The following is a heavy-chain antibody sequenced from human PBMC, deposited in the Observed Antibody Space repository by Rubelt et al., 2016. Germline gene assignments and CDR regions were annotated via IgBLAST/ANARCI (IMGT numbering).Heavy chain of an antibody. J-gene: IGHJ4*02. CDR1: GGSFSGYY. CDR2: INYSGST. V-gene: IGHV4-34*01. CDR3: ARGPNGGSD. D-gene: IGHD7-27*01. Sequence: QVQLQQWGAGLLKPSETLSPTCAVYGGSFSGYYWSWIRQPPGKGLEWMGEINYSGSTNYNPSLMSLAAISVDTSKNQFARKLGSVTAADTAVYYCARGPNGGSDWGQGTLVTVSS.